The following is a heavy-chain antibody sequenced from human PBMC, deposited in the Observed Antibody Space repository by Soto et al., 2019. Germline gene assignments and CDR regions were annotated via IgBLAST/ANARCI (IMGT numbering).Heavy chain of an antibody. CDR1: GFTFSSYG. CDR3: ARGGPSTYYFDY. D-gene: IGHD6-25*01. Sequence: QVQLVESGGGVVQPGRSLRLSCAASGFTFSSYGMHWVRQAPGKGLEWVAVIWYDGSNKYYADSVKGRFTISRDNSKNTLYLQMNSLRAEDTAVYYCARGGPSTYYFDYWGQGTLVTVSS. J-gene: IGHJ4*02. CDR2: IWYDGSNK. V-gene: IGHV3-33*01.